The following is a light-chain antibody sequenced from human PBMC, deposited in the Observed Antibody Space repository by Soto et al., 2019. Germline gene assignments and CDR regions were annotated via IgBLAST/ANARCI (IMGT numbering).Light chain of an antibody. CDR1: QVIGKY. CDR2: KAS. J-gene: IGKJ1*01. V-gene: IGKV1-5*03. CDR3: QHYNSYSEA. Sequence: DIQMTQSPSSLSASVQDSVTITCRASQVIGKYLAWYQQKPGKAPKLLIYKASTLKSGVPSRFSGSGSGTEFTLTISSLQPDDFATYYCQHYNSYSEAFGQGTKVDIK.